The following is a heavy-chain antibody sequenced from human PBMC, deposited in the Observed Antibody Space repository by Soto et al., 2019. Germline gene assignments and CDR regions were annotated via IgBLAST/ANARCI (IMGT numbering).Heavy chain of an antibody. CDR2: IWYDGSNK. CDR1: GFTFSSYG. V-gene: IGHV3-33*01. CDR3: ARDLSVRFLEWLYGNNWFDP. J-gene: IGHJ5*02. Sequence: SGGSLRLSCAASGFTFSSYGMHWVRQAPGKGLEWVAVIWYDGSNKYYADSVKGRFTISRDNSKNTLYLQMNSLRAEDTAVYYCARDLSVRFLEWLYGNNWFDPWGQGTLVTVSS. D-gene: IGHD3-3*01.